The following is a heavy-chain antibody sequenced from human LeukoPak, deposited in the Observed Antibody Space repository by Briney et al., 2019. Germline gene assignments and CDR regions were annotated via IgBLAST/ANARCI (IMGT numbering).Heavy chain of an antibody. Sequence: GGSLRLSCAASAFIFGDYAMHWVRQAPGKGLEWVANIKQDGSEKYYVDSVKGRFTISRDNAKNSLYLQMNSLRAEDTAVYYCARSLRRTFRFSGYDSHAFDIWGQGTMVTVSS. D-gene: IGHD5-12*01. CDR1: AFIFGDYA. J-gene: IGHJ3*02. V-gene: IGHV3-7*01. CDR3: ARSLRRTFRFSGYDSHAFDI. CDR2: IKQDGSEK.